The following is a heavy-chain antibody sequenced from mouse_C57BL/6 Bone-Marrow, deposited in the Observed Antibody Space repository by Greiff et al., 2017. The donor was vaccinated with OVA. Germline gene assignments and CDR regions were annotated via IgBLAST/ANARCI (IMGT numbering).Heavy chain of an antibody. CDR2: INPSTGGT. CDR1: GYSFTGYY. J-gene: IGHJ1*03. V-gene: IGHV1-42*01. Sequence: VQLQQSGPELVKPGASVKISCKASGYSFTGYYMNWVKQSPEKSLEWIGEINPSTGGTTYNQKFKAKATLTVDKSSSTAYMQLKSLTSEDSAVYYGARRSVVAIDWYFDVWGTGTTVTVSS. CDR3: ARRSVVAIDWYFDV. D-gene: IGHD1-1*01.